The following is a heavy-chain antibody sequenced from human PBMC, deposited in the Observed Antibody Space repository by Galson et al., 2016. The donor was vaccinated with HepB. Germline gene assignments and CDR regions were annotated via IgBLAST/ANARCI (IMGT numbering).Heavy chain of an antibody. CDR1: GGSISSYF. CDR3: ASDRDGYNL. D-gene: IGHD5-24*01. CDR2: INYSGGA. Sequence: SETLSLTCAVSGGSISSYFWTWIRQPPGKGLEWIGLINYSGGATYNPSLKSRVTISADTSKNHLSLKLKSVTAADTATYYCASDRDGYNLWGQGTLVTVSS. V-gene: IGHV4-59*01. J-gene: IGHJ1*01.